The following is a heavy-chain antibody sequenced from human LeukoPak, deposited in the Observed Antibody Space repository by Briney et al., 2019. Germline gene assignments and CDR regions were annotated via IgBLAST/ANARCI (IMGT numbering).Heavy chain of an antibody. CDR3: ARGDIDSSGYYLNWFDP. V-gene: IGHV1-2*06. Sequence: ASVKVSCKASGYTFTGYYMHWVRQAPGQGLEWMGRINPNSGGTNYAQKFQGRVTMTRDTSISTAYMELSRLRSDDTAVYYCARGDIDSSGYYLNWFDPWGQGTLVTVSS. J-gene: IGHJ5*02. D-gene: IGHD3-22*01. CDR1: GYTFTGYY. CDR2: INPNSGGT.